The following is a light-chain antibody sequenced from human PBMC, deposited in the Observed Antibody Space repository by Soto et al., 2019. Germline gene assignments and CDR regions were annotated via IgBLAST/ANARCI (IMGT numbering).Light chain of an antibody. CDR3: MQALQTLWT. V-gene: IGKV2-28*01. CDR1: QSLLHSNGYNY. CDR2: LGS. J-gene: IGKJ1*01. Sequence: EIVMTQSPRSLPVTPGEPASISCRSSQSLLHSNGYNYLDWYLQKPGQSPQLLIYLGSNRASGVPDRFSGSGSGTDFTLKISRVEAEDVGVYYCMQALQTLWTFGQGTKVEIK.